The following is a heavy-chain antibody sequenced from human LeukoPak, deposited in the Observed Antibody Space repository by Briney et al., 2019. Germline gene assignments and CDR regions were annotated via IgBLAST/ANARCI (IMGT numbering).Heavy chain of an antibody. V-gene: IGHV1-69*13. CDR1: GGTFSSYA. Sequence: SVKVSCKGSGGTFSSYAISWVRQAPGQGLEWMGGIIPIFGTATYAQKFQGRVTITADESTSTAYMELSSLRSEDTAVYYCARDPIHCSGGSCYSRAYYYYYGMDVWGKGTAVTVSS. J-gene: IGHJ6*04. CDR2: IIPIFGTA. CDR3: ARDPIHCSGGSCYSRAYYYYYGMDV. D-gene: IGHD2-15*01.